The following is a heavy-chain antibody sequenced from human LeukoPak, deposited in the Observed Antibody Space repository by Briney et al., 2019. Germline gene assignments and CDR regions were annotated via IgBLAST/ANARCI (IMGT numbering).Heavy chain of an antibody. D-gene: IGHD2-2*01. J-gene: IGHJ4*02. CDR3: ARDVSLPPAFDQ. CDR1: GFTFSGSS. V-gene: IGHV3-7*01. CDR2: INQDGSEK. Sequence: GGSLRLSCAASGFTFSGSSMSWVRLSPGKGLEWVANINQDGSEKNYVDSVKGRFTISRDNAKSSLYLQMNSLRVEDTAVYYCARDVSLPPAFDQWGQGTLVIVSS.